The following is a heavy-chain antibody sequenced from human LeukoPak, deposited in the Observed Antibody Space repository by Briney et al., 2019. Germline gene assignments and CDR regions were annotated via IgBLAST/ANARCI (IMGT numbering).Heavy chain of an antibody. CDR2: ISSSGGST. V-gene: IGHV3-23*01. CDR3: AKVTIVGAVQNGMDV. J-gene: IGHJ6*02. CDR1: GFTFSSYG. Sequence: GGSLRLSCAASGFTFSSYGMSWVRQAPGKGLEWVSSISSSGGSTYYADSVKGRFTISRDNAKNTMYLQMNSLRGEDTAVYYCAKVTIVGAVQNGMDVWGQGTPVTVSS. D-gene: IGHD3-3*01.